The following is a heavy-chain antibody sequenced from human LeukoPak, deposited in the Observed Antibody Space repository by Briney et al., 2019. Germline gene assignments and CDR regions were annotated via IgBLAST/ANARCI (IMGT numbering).Heavy chain of an antibody. J-gene: IGHJ4*02. CDR2: ISAYNGNT. CDR3: ARGPNYGDRVDYLDS. D-gene: IGHD4-17*01. V-gene: IGHV1-18*01. CDR1: GYTFTSYG. Sequence: ASVKVSCKASGYTFTSYGISWVRQAPGQGLEWMGWISAYNGNTNYAQKLQGRVTMTTDTSTSTAYMELRSLRSDDTAVYYCARGPNYGDRVDYLDSWGQGTKVTVSS.